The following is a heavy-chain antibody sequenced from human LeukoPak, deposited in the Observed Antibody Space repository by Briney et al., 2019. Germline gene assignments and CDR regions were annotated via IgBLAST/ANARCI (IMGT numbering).Heavy chain of an antibody. Sequence: ASVKVSCKASGYTFTSYAMNWVRQAPGQGLEWMGWINTNTGNPTYAQGFTGRFVFSLDTSVSTAYLQISSLKAEDTAVYYCASSPGPSTTTVISGWGQGTLVTVSS. CDR3: ASSPGPSTTTVISG. V-gene: IGHV7-4-1*02. CDR1: GYTFTSYA. D-gene: IGHD4-23*01. CDR2: INTNTGNP. J-gene: IGHJ4*02.